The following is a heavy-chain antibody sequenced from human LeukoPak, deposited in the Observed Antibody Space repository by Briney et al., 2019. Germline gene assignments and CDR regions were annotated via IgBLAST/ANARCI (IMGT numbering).Heavy chain of an antibody. CDR3: ARDLEIAAAGPYYYYMDV. J-gene: IGHJ6*03. D-gene: IGHD6-13*01. Sequence: SETLSLTCTVSGGSISSYYWSWIRQPPRKGLEWIGYIYYSGSTNYNPSLKSRVTISVDASKNQFSLKLSSVTAADTAVYYCARDLEIAAAGPYYYYMDVWGKGTTVTVSS. V-gene: IGHV4-59*01. CDR2: IYYSGST. CDR1: GGSISSYY.